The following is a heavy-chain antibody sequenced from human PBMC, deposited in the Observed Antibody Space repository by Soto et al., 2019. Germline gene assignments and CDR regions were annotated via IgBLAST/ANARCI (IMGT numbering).Heavy chain of an antibody. CDR3: ARTPNNGRAGVYGMDG. Sequence: QVQLVQSGAEVKKPGASVKVSCKASGYTFTNYYIHWVRQAPGQGLEWMGWIDGDSGDTKDAQKFQGWVTMTRDTSINTAYMELSRLTSDDTAVYYCARTPNNGRAGVYGMDGWGQGTRVTVSS. V-gene: IGHV1-2*04. CDR2: IDGDSGDT. J-gene: IGHJ6*01. CDR1: GYTFTNYY. D-gene: IGHD2-8*01.